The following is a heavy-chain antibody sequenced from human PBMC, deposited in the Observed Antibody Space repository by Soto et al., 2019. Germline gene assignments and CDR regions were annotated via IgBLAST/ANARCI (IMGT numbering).Heavy chain of an antibody. CDR2: INPNSGGT. J-gene: IGHJ5*02. Sequence: GASVKVSCKASGYTFTAYYMHWVRQAPGQGLEWMGWINPNSGGTYHAQNFQGRVTMTRDTSTTTAYMELASLRSDDTAVYYCARGGGRGYNELDPWSHGTLVTVSS. CDR1: GYTFTAYY. CDR3: ARGGGRGYNELDP. D-gene: IGHD5-12*01. V-gene: IGHV1-2*02.